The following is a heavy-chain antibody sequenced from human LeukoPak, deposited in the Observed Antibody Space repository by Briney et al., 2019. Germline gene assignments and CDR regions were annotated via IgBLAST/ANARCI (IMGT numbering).Heavy chain of an antibody. Sequence: SETLSLTCTVSGGSISSYYWSWIRQPPGKGLEWIGRIYTSGSTNYNPSLKSRVTMSVDTSKNQFSLKLSSVTAADTAAYYCARDGSGWPNYYYYYGMDVWGQGTTVTVSS. CDR3: ARDGSGWPNYYYYYGMDV. V-gene: IGHV4-4*07. J-gene: IGHJ6*02. D-gene: IGHD6-19*01. CDR2: IYTSGST. CDR1: GGSISSYY.